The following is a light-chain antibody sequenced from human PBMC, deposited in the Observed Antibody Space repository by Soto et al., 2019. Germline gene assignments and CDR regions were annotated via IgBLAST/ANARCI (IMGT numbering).Light chain of an antibody. Sequence: QSALTQPASVSGSPGQSITISCTGTSSDVGSYNYVSWYQQHPGKAPKLMIYEVSNRPSGVSNRFSGSKSGNTASLTISGLQAEDEADYYCSSNTRSTLYVFGTGTKVTVL. CDR2: EVS. V-gene: IGLV2-14*01. CDR1: SSDVGSYNY. CDR3: SSNTRSTLYV. J-gene: IGLJ1*01.